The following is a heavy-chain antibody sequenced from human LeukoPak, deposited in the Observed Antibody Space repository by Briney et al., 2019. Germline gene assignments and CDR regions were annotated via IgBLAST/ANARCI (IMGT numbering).Heavy chain of an antibody. CDR3: ARSPPMQLEWAHDYYYYSMDV. Sequence: ASVKVSCKASGYTFTSYGITWVRQAPGQGLEWMGWISAYNGNTNYAQKVQGRVTMTTDTSTSTAYTELRSLRSDDTAVYYCARSPPMQLEWAHDYYYYSMDVWGQGTTVTVSS. CDR2: ISAYNGNT. J-gene: IGHJ6*02. D-gene: IGHD1-1*01. V-gene: IGHV1-18*01. CDR1: GYTFTSYG.